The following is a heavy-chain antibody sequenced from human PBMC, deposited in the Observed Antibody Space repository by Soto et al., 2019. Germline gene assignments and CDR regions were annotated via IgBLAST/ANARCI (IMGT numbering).Heavy chain of an antibody. Sequence: GGSLRLSCAASGFTFSSYWMHWVRQAPGKGLVWVSHINSDGSITSYADSVKGRFTISRDNAKNALYLQMNSLRAEDTAVYYCARDYYGSGSSASFDYWGQGTLVTVSS. CDR2: INSDGSIT. J-gene: IGHJ4*02. CDR3: ARDYYGSGSSASFDY. V-gene: IGHV3-74*01. CDR1: GFTFSSYW. D-gene: IGHD3-10*01.